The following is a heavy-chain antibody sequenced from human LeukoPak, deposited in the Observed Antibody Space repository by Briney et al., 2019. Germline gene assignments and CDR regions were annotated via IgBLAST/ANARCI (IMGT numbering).Heavy chain of an antibody. CDR2: INPNTAGT. CDR1: GYTFTGYY. Sequence: ASVKVSCKASGYTFTGYYFHWVRQAPGQGLEWMGWINPNTAGTNYAQKFLGGVTLTWDTSISTAYMELSRLRSDDTAVYYCAGESVVVPAATLYYYYGMDVWGQGTTVTVSS. V-gene: IGHV1-2*02. CDR3: AGESVVVPAATLYYYYGMDV. J-gene: IGHJ6*02. D-gene: IGHD2-2*01.